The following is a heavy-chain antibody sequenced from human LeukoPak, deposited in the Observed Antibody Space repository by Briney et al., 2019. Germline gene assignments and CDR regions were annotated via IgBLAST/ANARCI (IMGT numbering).Heavy chain of an antibody. J-gene: IGHJ4*02. CDR1: GYTFTGYY. Sequence: GASVKVSCKASGYTFTGYYMHWVRQAPGQGLEWMGRINPNSGGINYAQKFQGRVTMTRDTSISTAYMELSRLRSDDTAVYYCARRVGSADGFDYWGQGTLVTVSS. V-gene: IGHV1-2*06. CDR3: ARRVGSADGFDY. D-gene: IGHD6-13*01. CDR2: INPNSGGI.